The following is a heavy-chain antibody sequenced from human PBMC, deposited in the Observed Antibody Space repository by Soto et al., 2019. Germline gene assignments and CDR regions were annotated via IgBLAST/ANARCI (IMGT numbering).Heavy chain of an antibody. CDR1: GFTFRNYG. D-gene: IGHD5-12*01. V-gene: IGHV3-33*01. CDR2: VWYDGGNK. Sequence: QVQLVESGGGVVQPGRSLRLSCAASGFTFRNYGMHWVRQAPAKGLEWVALVWYDGGNKNYVDSVKGRFTISRDNSKNTLYLKMNSLGDEAAAVYYCVRAAGYSGNDYVYYDGMDVWGQGTTVTVSS. CDR3: VRAAGYSGNDYVYYDGMDV. J-gene: IGHJ6*02.